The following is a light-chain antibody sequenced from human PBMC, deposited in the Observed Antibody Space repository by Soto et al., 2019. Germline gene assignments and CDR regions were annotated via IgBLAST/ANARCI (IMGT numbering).Light chain of an antibody. CDR3: LHDYNYPLS. V-gene: IGKV1-6*01. J-gene: IGKJ4*01. Sequence: AIQMTQSPSSLSASVGDRVTITCRASQDIKHDLGWYQQKPGKAPKLLIYATSNLQSGVPSRFSGTGSGTDFTLTITGLQTEDFATYYCLHDYNYPLSFGGGTKVEIK. CDR1: QDIKHD. CDR2: ATS.